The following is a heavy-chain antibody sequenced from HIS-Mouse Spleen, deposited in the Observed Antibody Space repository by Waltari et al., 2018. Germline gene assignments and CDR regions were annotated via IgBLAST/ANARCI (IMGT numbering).Heavy chain of an antibody. CDR2: IYYSETT. CDR3: AREIPYSSSWYDWYFDL. V-gene: IGHV4-39*07. Sequence: QLQLQESGPGLVKPSDTLSLTCTVSGGSISSSSYYWGWIRQPPGKGLEWIGSIYYSETTYYTPSLKGRVTISVATSKNQFSLKLSSVTAADTAVYYCAREIPYSSSWYDWYFDLWGRGTLVTVSS. J-gene: IGHJ2*01. CDR1: GGSISSSSYY. D-gene: IGHD6-13*01.